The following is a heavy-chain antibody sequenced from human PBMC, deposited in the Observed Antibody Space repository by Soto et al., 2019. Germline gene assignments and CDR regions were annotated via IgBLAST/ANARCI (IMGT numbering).Heavy chain of an antibody. D-gene: IGHD3-3*01. J-gene: IGHJ6*02. V-gene: IGHV1-8*01. CDR3: ARERKFDFWRKGLDV. CDR1: GYTFTSYD. CDR2: MDPNSGST. Sequence: QAQLVQSGAEVKKPGASVKVSCKASGYTFTSYDINWVRQAPGQGLEWLGWMDPNSGSTGYAQNLQGRVTMNRNISINTAHMELSSLRSEDTAVYYCARERKFDFWRKGLDVWGQGTTVTVSS.